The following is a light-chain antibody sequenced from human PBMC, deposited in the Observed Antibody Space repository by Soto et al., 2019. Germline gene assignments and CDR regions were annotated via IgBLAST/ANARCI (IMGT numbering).Light chain of an antibody. Sequence: QSALTQPRSVSGSPGQSVTISCTGASSDVGGYNYVSWYQQHPGKAPKFMIYDVTKRPSGLPDRFSGSKSGNTASLTISGLQAEYEADYYCCSYATEYTYVFGTGTKLTVL. V-gene: IGLV2-11*01. CDR1: SSDVGGYNY. CDR2: DVT. CDR3: CSYATEYTYV. J-gene: IGLJ1*01.